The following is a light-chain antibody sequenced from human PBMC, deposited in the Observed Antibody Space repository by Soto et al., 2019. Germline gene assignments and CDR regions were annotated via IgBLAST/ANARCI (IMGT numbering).Light chain of an antibody. J-gene: IGLJ1*01. CDR2: GVS. CDR3: CSYAGSSTYV. Sequence: QSVLTQPASVSGSPGQSITISCTGTSSDVGSYNLVSRYQQHPGKAPKLMIYGVSKRPSGVSNRFSGSKSGNTASLTISGLQAEDEADYYCCSYAGSSTYVFGTGTKVTVL. CDR1: SSDVGSYNL. V-gene: IGLV2-23*02.